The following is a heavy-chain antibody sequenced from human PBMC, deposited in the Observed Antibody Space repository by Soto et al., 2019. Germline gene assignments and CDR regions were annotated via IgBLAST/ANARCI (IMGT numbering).Heavy chain of an antibody. CDR1: GFTFSNAK. V-gene: IGHV3-30*03. J-gene: IGHJ1*01. CDR2: TSYDGSDK. D-gene: IGHD3-16*01. CDR3: ARWGTTGGLDV. Sequence: VQVVESGGALVEPGGSLRLSCVASGFTFSNAKMSWVRQAPGKGLDWVALTSYDGSDKYYGDSVRGRFTISRDNSRNTVDLQMDSLRLEDTALYYCARWGTTGGLDVWGQGTLVSVSS.